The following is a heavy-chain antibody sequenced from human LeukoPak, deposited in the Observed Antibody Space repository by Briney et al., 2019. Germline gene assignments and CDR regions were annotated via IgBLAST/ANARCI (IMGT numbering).Heavy chain of an antibody. V-gene: IGHV3-7*01. J-gene: IGHJ6*02. CDR3: ARGSDYYYYYGMDV. CDR2: IKQDGSEK. Sequence: PGGSLRLSCAASGFTFSSYAMSWVRQAPGKGLEWVANIKQDGSEKYYVDSVKGRFTISRDNAKNSLYLQMNSLRAEDTAVYYCARGSDYYYYYGMDVWGQGTTVTVSS. CDR1: GFTFSSYA.